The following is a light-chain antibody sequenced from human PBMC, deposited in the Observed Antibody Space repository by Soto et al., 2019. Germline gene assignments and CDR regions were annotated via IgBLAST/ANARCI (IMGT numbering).Light chain of an antibody. V-gene: IGKV1-39*01. CDR2: AAS. J-gene: IGKJ4*01. Sequence: DMEMTQSPSSLSASVGDRVTITCRASQSFSIYLNWYQHKPGKVPKLLIYAASSLQSGVPTRFSGSGSGTHFTLTINSLQPEDFATYYCQQSYGTPLTFGGGTKIEIK. CDR3: QQSYGTPLT. CDR1: QSFSIY.